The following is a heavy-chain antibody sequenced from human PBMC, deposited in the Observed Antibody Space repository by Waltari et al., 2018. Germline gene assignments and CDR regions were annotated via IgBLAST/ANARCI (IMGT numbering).Heavy chain of an antibody. CDR3: VRGTSRSRFFDY. CDR1: GDTFTNSD. D-gene: IGHD3-10*01. J-gene: IGHJ4*02. Sequence: QVQLVQSGAEVKKPGASVKVSCKASGDTFTNSDVNWGRQAPGQGLEWIGWMNPDSGNTGYTEEFQGRVTMTKNNSINTAYMELNSLRSDDTAVYYCVRGTSRSRFFDYWGQGSLVVVSS. V-gene: IGHV1-8*01. CDR2: MNPDSGNT.